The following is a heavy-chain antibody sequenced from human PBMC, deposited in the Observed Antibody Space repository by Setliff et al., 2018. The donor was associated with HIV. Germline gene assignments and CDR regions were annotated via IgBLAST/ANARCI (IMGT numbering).Heavy chain of an antibody. D-gene: IGHD1-26*01. CDR3: ARARGPFSGSYTEDYYYMDV. CDR2: ISAYNGNT. J-gene: IGHJ6*03. Sequence: ASVKVSCKASAYTFTSHGISWVRQAPGQGLEWMGWISAYNGNTNCAQNLQSRVTMTTDTPTSTAYMELSSLRSDDTAVYYCARARGPFSGSYTEDYYYMDVWGKGTTVTVSS. V-gene: IGHV1-18*01. CDR1: AYTFTSHG.